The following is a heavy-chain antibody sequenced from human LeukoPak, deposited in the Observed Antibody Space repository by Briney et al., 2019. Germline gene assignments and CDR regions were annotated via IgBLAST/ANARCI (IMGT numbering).Heavy chain of an antibody. D-gene: IGHD2-2*01. CDR3: ARGGVVVPAATTLNWFDP. Sequence: SETLSLTCAVYGGSFSGYYWSWIRQPPGKGLEWIGEINHSGSTNYNPSLKSRVTISVDTSKNQFSLKLSSVIAADTAVYYCARGGVVVPAATTLNWFDPWGQGTLVTVSS. CDR1: GGSFSGYY. V-gene: IGHV4-34*01. J-gene: IGHJ5*02. CDR2: INHSGST.